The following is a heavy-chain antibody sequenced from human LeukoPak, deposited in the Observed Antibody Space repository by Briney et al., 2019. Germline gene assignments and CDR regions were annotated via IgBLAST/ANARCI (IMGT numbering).Heavy chain of an antibody. J-gene: IGHJ4*02. Sequence: SVKVSCKASGGTFSSYAISWVRQAPGQGLEWMGGIIPIFGTANYAQKFQGRVTITADESTSTAYMELSSLRSEDTAVYYCARSPPQNFDILTGYFADWGQGTLVTVSS. V-gene: IGHV1-69*01. CDR1: GGTFSSYA. CDR2: IIPIFGTA. D-gene: IGHD3-9*01. CDR3: ARSPPQNFDILTGYFAD.